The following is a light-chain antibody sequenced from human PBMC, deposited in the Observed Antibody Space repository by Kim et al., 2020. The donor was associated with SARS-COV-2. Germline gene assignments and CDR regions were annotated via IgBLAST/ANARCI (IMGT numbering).Light chain of an antibody. J-gene: IGKJ4*01. CDR2: GAS. CDR3: QQYRHWPLT. V-gene: IGKV3-15*01. CDR1: QSVSSN. Sequence: EIVMTQSPATLSVSPGERATLSCRASQSVSSNLAWYQQKPGQAPRLLIYGASTRATGIPGRFSGSGSGTEFTLTLSSLQSEDFAVYYCQQYRHWPLTFGGGTKVDIK.